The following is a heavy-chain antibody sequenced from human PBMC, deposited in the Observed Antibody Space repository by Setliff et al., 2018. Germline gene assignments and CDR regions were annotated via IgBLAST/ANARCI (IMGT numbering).Heavy chain of an antibody. Sequence: ASVKVSCKASGYTFTHRYLHWVRQAPGQGLEWMGWISPHTGNTYYTPKLHGRVTLTTDTSARTAYMELRSLSSDDTAVYYCSRLVRFCTRTACQRLSGGEFWGQGTLVTVSS. J-gene: IGHJ4*02. D-gene: IGHD2-8*01. CDR2: ISPHTGNT. V-gene: IGHV1-18*04. CDR3: SRLVRFCTRTACQRLSGGEF. CDR1: GYTFTHRY.